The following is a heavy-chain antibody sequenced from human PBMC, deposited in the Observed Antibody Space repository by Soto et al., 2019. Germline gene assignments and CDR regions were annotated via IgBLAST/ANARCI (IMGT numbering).Heavy chain of an antibody. V-gene: IGHV3-13*01. CDR3: ERGRARPNDAFNI. CDR1: GFTFSSYD. CDR2: IGTAGDT. Sequence: PGGSLRLSCAASGFTFSSYDMHWVRQATGKGLEWVSAIGTAGDTYYPGSVKGRFTISRENAKNSLYLQMNSLRAEDTAVYYCERGRARPNDAFNIGGKGKRVTVS. J-gene: IGHJ3*02.